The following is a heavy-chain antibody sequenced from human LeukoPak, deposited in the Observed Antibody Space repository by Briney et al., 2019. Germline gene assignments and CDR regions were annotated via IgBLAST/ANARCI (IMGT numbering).Heavy chain of an antibody. J-gene: IGHJ4*02. V-gene: IGHV1-2*02. Sequence: ASVKVSCKASGYTFTSYYMHWVRQAPGQGLEWMGWINPNSGGTNYAQKFQGRVTMTRDTSISTAYMELSRLRSDDTAVYYCAARGYSYGSHDYWGQGTLVTVSS. D-gene: IGHD5-18*01. CDR1: GYTFTSYY. CDR2: INPNSGGT. CDR3: AARGYSYGSHDY.